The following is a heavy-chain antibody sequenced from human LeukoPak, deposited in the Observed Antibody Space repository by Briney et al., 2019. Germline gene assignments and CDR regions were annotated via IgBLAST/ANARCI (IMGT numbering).Heavy chain of an antibody. CDR2: IYYSGST. J-gene: IGHJ4*02. CDR3: ARSEFVYYDSSSAPFDY. Sequence: SETLSLTCTVSGGSISSSSYYWGWIRQPPGKGLEWIGSIYYSGSTYYNPSLKSRVTISVDTSKNQFSLKLSSVTAADTAVYYCARSEFVYYDSSSAPFDYWGQGTLVTVSS. V-gene: IGHV4-39*01. D-gene: IGHD3-22*01. CDR1: GGSISSSSYY.